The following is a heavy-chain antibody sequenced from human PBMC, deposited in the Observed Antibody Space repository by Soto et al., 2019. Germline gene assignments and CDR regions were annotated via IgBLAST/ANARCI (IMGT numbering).Heavy chain of an antibody. CDR1: GYSFTIYG. Sequence: ASVKVSCKASGYSFTIYGISGVVQSGLRWPEWMGCISGHNGNTNHPQSLQGRVTMTTDTSRNTAYMELRSLRSDDTAVYYCARHRFNYYDDTVYYYFDYWGQGTLVTVSS. J-gene: IGHJ4*02. CDR3: ARHRFNYYDDTVYYYFDY. CDR2: ISGHNGNT. D-gene: IGHD3-22*01. V-gene: IGHV1-18*04.